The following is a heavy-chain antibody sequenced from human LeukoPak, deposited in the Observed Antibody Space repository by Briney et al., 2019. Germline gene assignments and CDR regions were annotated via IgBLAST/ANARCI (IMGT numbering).Heavy chain of an antibody. CDR1: GFSFSTYG. J-gene: IGHJ4*02. CDR3: AGDTPPGGDFYFDY. Sequence: PGGSLRLSCAASGFSFSTYGMHWVRQAPGKGLEWVALIWNDGTNTYYADSVKGRFTISRDNSKNTLYLQMNSLRAEDTAVYYYAGDTPPGGDFYFDYWGQGTLVIVSS. V-gene: IGHV3-33*01. D-gene: IGHD3-16*01. CDR2: IWNDGTNT.